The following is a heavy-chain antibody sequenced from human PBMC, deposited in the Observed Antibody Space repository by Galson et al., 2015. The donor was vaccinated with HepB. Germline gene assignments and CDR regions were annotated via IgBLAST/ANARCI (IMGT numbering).Heavy chain of an antibody. Sequence: SLRLSCAASGFTFSRYGMDWVRQAPGKGLEWVAVISFDGSNKYYADSVKGRFTISRDNSKNSLYLQMNSLRTEDTALYYCAKDGYRDILTGYYLDYWGQGTLVTVSS. CDR2: ISFDGSNK. CDR1: GFTFSRYG. D-gene: IGHD3-9*01. J-gene: IGHJ4*02. V-gene: IGHV3-30*18. CDR3: AKDGYRDILTGYYLDY.